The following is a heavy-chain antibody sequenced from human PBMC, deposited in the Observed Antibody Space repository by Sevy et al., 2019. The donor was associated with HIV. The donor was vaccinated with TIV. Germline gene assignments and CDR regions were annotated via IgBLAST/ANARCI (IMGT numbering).Heavy chain of an antibody. CDR2: ISSSGSTI. Sequence: GGSLRLSCAASGFTFSDYYMSWIRQAPGKGLEWVSYISSSGSTIYYADSVKGRFTISRDNAKNSLYLQMISLRAEDTAVYYCARGSRYSSSSGGGYYYFYGMHVWGQGTTVTVSS. CDR3: ARGSRYSSSSGGGYYYFYGMHV. CDR1: GFTFSDYY. J-gene: IGHJ6*01. V-gene: IGHV3-11*01. D-gene: IGHD6-6*01.